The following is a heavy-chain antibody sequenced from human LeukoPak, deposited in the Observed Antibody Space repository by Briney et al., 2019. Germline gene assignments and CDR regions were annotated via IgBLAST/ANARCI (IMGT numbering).Heavy chain of an antibody. Sequence: SVKVFCKASGGTFSSYASSWVRQAPGQGLEWMGGVIPIFGTANYAQKFQGRVTITADKSTSTAYMELSSLRSENTAVYYCARDHGYGLYYFDYWGQGTLVTVSS. J-gene: IGHJ4*02. CDR3: ARDHGYGLYYFDY. CDR1: GGTFSSYA. V-gene: IGHV1-69*06. D-gene: IGHD5-18*01. CDR2: VIPIFGTA.